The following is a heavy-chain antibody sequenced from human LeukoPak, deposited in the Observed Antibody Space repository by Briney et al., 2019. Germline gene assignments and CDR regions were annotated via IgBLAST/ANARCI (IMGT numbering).Heavy chain of an antibody. CDR3: ATPGRAATGAFDI. CDR1: GGSISSSSYY. CDR2: IYYSGST. Sequence: SETLSLTCTVSGGSISSSSYYWGWIRQPPGKGLEWIGSIYYSGSTYYNPSLQRRVTISVHTSKNQFSLKLSSVTAADTAVYYCATPGRAATGAFDIWGQGTMVTVSS. V-gene: IGHV4-39*01. D-gene: IGHD1-14*01. J-gene: IGHJ3*02.